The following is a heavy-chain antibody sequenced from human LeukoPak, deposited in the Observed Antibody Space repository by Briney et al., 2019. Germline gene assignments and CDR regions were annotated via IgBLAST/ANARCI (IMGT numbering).Heavy chain of an antibody. CDR1: GFTFTSSA. J-gene: IGHJ4*02. Sequence: RASVKVSCKASGFTFTSSAMQWVRQARGQRLEWIGWIVVGSGDTNYAQKFQERVTITRDTSITTAYMEVSGLRSDDTAVYFCARGEIDGPDFDQWGQGTLVTVSS. CDR3: ARGEIDGPDFDQ. D-gene: IGHD5-24*01. CDR2: IVVGSGDT. V-gene: IGHV1-58*02.